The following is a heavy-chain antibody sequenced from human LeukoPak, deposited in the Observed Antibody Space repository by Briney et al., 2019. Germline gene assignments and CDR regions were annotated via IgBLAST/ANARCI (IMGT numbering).Heavy chain of an antibody. CDR1: GFTFSSYA. J-gene: IGHJ6*03. V-gene: IGHV3-30*04. Sequence: GGSLRLSCAASGFTFSSYAMHWVRQAPGKGLEWVAVISYDGSNKYYADSVKGRFTISRDNSKNTPYLQMNSLRSDDTAVYYCAREGGIARPPYLYYYIDVWGKGTTVTVSS. CDR3: AREGGIARPPYLYYYIDV. CDR2: ISYDGSNK. D-gene: IGHD6-6*01.